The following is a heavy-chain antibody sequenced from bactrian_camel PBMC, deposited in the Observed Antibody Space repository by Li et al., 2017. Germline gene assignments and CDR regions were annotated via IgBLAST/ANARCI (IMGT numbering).Heavy chain of an antibody. CDR2: FDPDGEA. CDR3: AAVLGMTADQALGVMTTQYLDY. D-gene: IGHD3*01. CDR1: GIPYNYF. J-gene: IGHJ4*01. V-gene: IGHV3S9*01. Sequence: HVQLVESGGGSVQAGGSLRLSCVASGIPYNYFMGWFRQKPGMLLREGVATFDPDGEAHYADSVKGRFHISKDNAKNTLYLQMNSLKPEDTAMYYCAAVLGMTADQALGVMTTQYLDYGGQGTQVTVS.